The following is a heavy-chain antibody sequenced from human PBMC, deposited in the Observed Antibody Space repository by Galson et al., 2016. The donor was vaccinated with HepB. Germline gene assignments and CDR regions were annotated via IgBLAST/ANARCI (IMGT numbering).Heavy chain of an antibody. CDR1: GFTFSSYS. Sequence: SLRLSCAASGFTFSSYSMNWVCQAPGKGLEWVSSISSSSSYIYYADSVKGRFTISRDNAKNSLYLQMNSLRAEDTAVYYCARVGALRFLEYGMDVWGQGTTVTVSS. CDR2: ISSSSSYI. CDR3: ARVGALRFLEYGMDV. J-gene: IGHJ6*02. V-gene: IGHV3-21*01. D-gene: IGHD3-3*01.